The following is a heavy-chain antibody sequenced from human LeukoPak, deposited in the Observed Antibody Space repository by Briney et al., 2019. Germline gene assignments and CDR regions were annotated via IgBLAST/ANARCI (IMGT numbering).Heavy chain of an antibody. V-gene: IGHV4-61*01. CDR1: GGSVSSGSYY. CDR3: ARINYDYVWGSYGYFDF. D-gene: IGHD3-16*01. J-gene: IGHJ4*02. Sequence: PSETLSLTCTVSGGSVSSGSYYWSWIRQPPGKGLEWIGYIYYSGSTNYNPSLKSRVTISVDTSKSQFSLKLSSVTAADTAVYYCARINYDYVWGSYGYFDFWGQGTLVTVSS. CDR2: IYYSGST.